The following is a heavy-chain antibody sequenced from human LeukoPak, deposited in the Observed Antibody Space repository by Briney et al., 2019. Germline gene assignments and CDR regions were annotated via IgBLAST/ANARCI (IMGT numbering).Heavy chain of an antibody. J-gene: IGHJ6*02. Sequence: PSETLSLTCAVYGGSFSGYYWSWIRQSPGKGLEWIGEINHSGSTNYNPSLKSRVTISVDTSKNQFSLKLSSVTAADTAVYYCARVRLRDSPYYYYYGMDVWGQGTTVTVSS. CDR3: ARVRLRDSPYYYYYGMDV. CDR2: INHSGST. CDR1: GGSFSGYY. D-gene: IGHD5-12*01. V-gene: IGHV4-34*01.